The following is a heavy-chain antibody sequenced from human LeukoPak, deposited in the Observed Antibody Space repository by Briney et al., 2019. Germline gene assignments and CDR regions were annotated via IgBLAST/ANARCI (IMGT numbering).Heavy chain of an antibody. J-gene: IGHJ4*02. CDR2: IYPGDSDA. Sequence: GESLKISCKGSGYSFTGYWIGWVRQMPGKGLKWMGIIYPGDSDARYSPSFQGQVTISADKSISTAYLQWSSLKASDTAMYYCARRRDLYSGSYYPFDYWSQGTLVTVSS. CDR3: ARRRDLYSGSYYPFDY. D-gene: IGHD1-26*01. V-gene: IGHV5-51*01. CDR1: GYSFTGYW.